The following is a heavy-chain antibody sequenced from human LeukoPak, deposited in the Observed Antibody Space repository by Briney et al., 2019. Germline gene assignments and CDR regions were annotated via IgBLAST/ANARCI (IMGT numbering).Heavy chain of an antibody. V-gene: IGHV1-24*01. J-gene: IGHJ6*03. CDR1: GYTLTELS. Sequence: GASVKVSCKVSGYTLTELSMHWVRQAPGKGLEWMAGFDPEDGETIYAQKFQGRVTMTEDTSTDTAYMELSSLRSEDTAVYYCATVDTGIVGATSEVNYYYYMDVWGKGTTVTVSS. D-gene: IGHD1-26*01. CDR2: FDPEDGET. CDR3: ATVDTGIVGATSEVNYYYYMDV.